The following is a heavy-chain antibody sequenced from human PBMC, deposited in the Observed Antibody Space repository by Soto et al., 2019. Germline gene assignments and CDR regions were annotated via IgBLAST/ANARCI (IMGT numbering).Heavy chain of an antibody. D-gene: IGHD2-21*02. CDR2: IHHSGSI. J-gene: IGHJ6*02. V-gene: IGHV4-30-4*08. CDR3: AREDDEGDTLAV. CDR1: GGSISSGYYH. Sequence: PSETLSLTCTVSGGSISSGYYHWTWIRQSPERGLEWIGYIHHSGSILYNPSLKSRVTISVDTSKNQFSLHLSSVTAADTAVYFFAREDDEGDTLAVWGQGTTVTVSS.